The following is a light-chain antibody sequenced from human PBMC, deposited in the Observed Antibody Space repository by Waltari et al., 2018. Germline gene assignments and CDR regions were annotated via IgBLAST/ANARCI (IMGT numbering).Light chain of an antibody. CDR3: QQYDSYWT. CDR1: QSVNSG. J-gene: IGKJ1*01. V-gene: IGKV1-5*03. Sequence: DIQMTQSPSTLSASVGDRVTITGRASQSVNSGVAWYQQKPGKAPTLLIFKASNLESGVPSRFSGSGSGTEFTLTISSLQPDDFATYHCQQYDSYWTFGQGTKVEIK. CDR2: KAS.